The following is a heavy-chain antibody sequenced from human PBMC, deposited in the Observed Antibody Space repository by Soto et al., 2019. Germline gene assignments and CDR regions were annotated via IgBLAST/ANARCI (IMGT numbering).Heavy chain of an antibody. Sequence: QLQESGPGLLKPSETLSLTYTVSGGSISSPSYNWGWVRQAPGKGPEWIGTIFYGGSTHYNPSLKSRLAISVDTSKSQVSLNLTSVTAADTAVYYCTTVASTHFDSWGQGAQVTVSS. V-gene: IGHV4-39*01. J-gene: IGHJ4*02. CDR3: TTVASTHFDS. CDR1: GGSISSPSYN. D-gene: IGHD4-17*01. CDR2: IFYGGST.